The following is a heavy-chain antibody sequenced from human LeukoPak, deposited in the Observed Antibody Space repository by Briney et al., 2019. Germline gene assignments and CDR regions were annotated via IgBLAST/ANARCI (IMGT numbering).Heavy chain of an antibody. CDR2: INPNSGGT. Sequence: EASVKVSCKASGYTFTGYYMHWVRQAPGQGLEWMGWINPNSGGTNYAQKFQGRVTMTRDTSISTAYMELSRLRSDDTAVCYCAIPYYYDSSGAFDIWGQGTMVTVSS. CDR1: GYTFTGYY. V-gene: IGHV1-2*02. D-gene: IGHD3-22*01. CDR3: AIPYYYDSSGAFDI. J-gene: IGHJ3*02.